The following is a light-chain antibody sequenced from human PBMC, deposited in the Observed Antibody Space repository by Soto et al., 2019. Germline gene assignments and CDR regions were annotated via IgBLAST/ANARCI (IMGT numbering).Light chain of an antibody. Sequence: DILMTQSPSSLSASVGDRVTITCWAGQRVSTYLSWYQQKPGRAPKLLIHGTSKLESGVPLRFSGGGSRTDFTLNISSLQPEDFATYYCQQTYSVPQSFGQGTKLEIK. V-gene: IGKV1-39*01. CDR3: QQTYSVPQS. CDR2: GTS. J-gene: IGKJ2*03. CDR1: QRVSTY.